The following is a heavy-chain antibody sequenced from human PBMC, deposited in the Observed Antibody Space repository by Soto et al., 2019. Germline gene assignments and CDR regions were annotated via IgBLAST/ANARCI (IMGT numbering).Heavy chain of an antibody. CDR3: AKTAYDFWSGYPMSPFAY. J-gene: IGHJ4*02. CDR2: ISYDGSNK. D-gene: IGHD3-3*01. Sequence: PGGSLRLSCAASGFTFSSYGMHWVRQAPGKGLEWVAVISYDGSNKYYAGSVKGRFTISRDNSKNTLYLQMNSLRAEDTAVYYCAKTAYDFWSGYPMSPFAYWGQGTLVTVSS. V-gene: IGHV3-30*18. CDR1: GFTFSSYG.